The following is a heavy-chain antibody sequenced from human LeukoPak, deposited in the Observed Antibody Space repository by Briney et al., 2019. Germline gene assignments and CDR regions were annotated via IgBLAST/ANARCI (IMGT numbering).Heavy chain of an antibody. CDR3: AKYQLELRSRFDP. CDR1: GFTFSSYG. D-gene: IGHD1-7*01. V-gene: IGHV3-30*02. CDR2: IRYDGSNK. Sequence: GGSLRLSFAASGFTFSSYGMHWVRQAPGKGLEWVAFIRYDGSNKYYADSVKGRFTISRDNSKNTLYLQMNSLRAEDTAVYYCAKYQLELRSRFDPWGQGTLVTVSS. J-gene: IGHJ5*02.